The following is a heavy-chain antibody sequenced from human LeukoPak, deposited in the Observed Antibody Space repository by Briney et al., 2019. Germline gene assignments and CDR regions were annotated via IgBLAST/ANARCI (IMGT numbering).Heavy chain of an antibody. V-gene: IGHV1-46*01. D-gene: IGHD1-26*01. J-gene: IGHJ4*02. CDR2: INPSGGST. CDR1: GYTFTSYY. CDR3: ARPPVGWTNFDY. Sequence: ASVKVSCKASGYTFTSYYMHWVRQAPGQGLEWMGIINPSGGSTSYAQKFQGRVNMTRDTSISTAYMELSSLSSDDTAVYYCARPPVGWTNFDYWGQGALVTVSS.